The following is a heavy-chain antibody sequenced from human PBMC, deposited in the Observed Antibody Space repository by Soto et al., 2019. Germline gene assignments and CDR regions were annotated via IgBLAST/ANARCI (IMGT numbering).Heavy chain of an antibody. CDR3: AKDHQTYNWDYLFDS. Sequence: GGSLRLSCAASGFTFSINDMHWVRQAPGRGLEWVAVISNDGNNKYYADSVKGRFTLSRDNSKNMVYLQMDSLRVEDTAVYFCAKDHQTYNWDYLFDSWGPGTLVTVS. V-gene: IGHV3-30*18. D-gene: IGHD1-7*01. CDR2: ISNDGNNK. J-gene: IGHJ4*02. CDR1: GFTFSIND.